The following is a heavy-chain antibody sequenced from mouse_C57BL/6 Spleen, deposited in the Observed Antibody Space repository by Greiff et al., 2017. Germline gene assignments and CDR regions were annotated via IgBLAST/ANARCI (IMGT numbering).Heavy chain of an antibody. V-gene: IGHV1-5*01. J-gene: IGHJ3*01. CDR1: GYTFTSYW. CDR2: IYPGNSDT. CDR3: TREVYDGYYPAWFAY. Sequence: VQLQQSGTVLARPGASVKMSCKTSGYTFTSYWMHWVKQRPGQGLEWIGAIYPGNSDTSYNQKFKGKAKLTAVTSASTAYMELSSLTNEDSAVYYCTREVYDGYYPAWFAYWGQGTLVTVSA. D-gene: IGHD2-3*01.